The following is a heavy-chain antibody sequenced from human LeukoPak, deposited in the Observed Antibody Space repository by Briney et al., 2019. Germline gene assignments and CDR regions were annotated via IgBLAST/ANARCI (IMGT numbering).Heavy chain of an antibody. CDR2: IDPSDSYT. CDR1: GYSFTSYW. J-gene: IGHJ4*02. D-gene: IGHD1-1*01. V-gene: IGHV5-10-1*01. Sequence: EPLKFSWKGSGYSFTSYWISWVRQMPGKGLEWMGWIDPSDSYTNYSPSFQGHVTISADKSISTAYLQWSSLKASDTAMYYCARQVQLGDYFDYWGQGTLVTVSS. CDR3: ARQVQLGDYFDY.